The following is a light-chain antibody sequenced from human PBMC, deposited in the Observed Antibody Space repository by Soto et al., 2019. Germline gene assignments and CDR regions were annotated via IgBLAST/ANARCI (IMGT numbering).Light chain of an antibody. CDR2: AAS. CDR1: QGISSY. Sequence: AIRMTQSPSSFSASTGDRVTITCRASQGISSYLAWYQQKPGKAPKLLIYAASTLQSGVPSRFSGSGSGTDFTLTISCLQSEDFATSYCQQYYSYPPITFGQGT. CDR3: QQYYSYPPIT. V-gene: IGKV1-8*01. J-gene: IGKJ5*01.